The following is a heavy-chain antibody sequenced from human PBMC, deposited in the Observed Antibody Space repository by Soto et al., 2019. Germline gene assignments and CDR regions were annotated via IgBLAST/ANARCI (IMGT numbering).Heavy chain of an antibody. CDR2: ISWNSGSI. V-gene: IGHV3-9*01. Sequence: GGSLRLSCAASGFTFDDYAMHWVRQAPGKGLEWVSGISWNSGSIGYADSVKGRFTISRDNAKNSLYLQMNSLRAEDTALYYCAKGVTAMVLNYYMDVWGKGTTVTVSS. D-gene: IGHD5-18*01. CDR1: GFTFDDYA. J-gene: IGHJ6*03. CDR3: AKGVTAMVLNYYMDV.